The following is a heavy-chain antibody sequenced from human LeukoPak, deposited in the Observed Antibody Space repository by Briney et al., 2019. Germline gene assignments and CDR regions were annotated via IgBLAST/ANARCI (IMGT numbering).Heavy chain of an antibody. J-gene: IGHJ3*02. D-gene: IGHD3-22*01. V-gene: IGHV1-2*06. CDR2: INPNSGGT. Sequence: ASVKVSCKASGYTFTGYYMHWVRQAPGQGLEWMGRINPNSGGTNYAQKFQGRVTMTRDTSISTAYMELSRLRSDDTAVYYCARDRGHDYYDSSEGPAFDIWGQGTMVTVSS. CDR3: ARDRGHDYYDSSEGPAFDI. CDR1: GYTFTGYY.